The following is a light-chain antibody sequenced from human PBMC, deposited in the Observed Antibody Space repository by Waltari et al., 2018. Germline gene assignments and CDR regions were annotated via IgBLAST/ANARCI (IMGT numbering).Light chain of an antibody. CDR1: QSLLYTSNYENY. Sequence: DFVMTQSPDSLAVSLGERATINCKSSQSLLYTSNYENYLAWYQQKPGQPPKLLIYWASTRESRVPDRFSGSGSGTDFTLTISSLQAEDVAVYYCQQYYSRHSYTFGQGTKLEIK. CDR3: QQYYSRHSYT. CDR2: WAS. V-gene: IGKV4-1*01. J-gene: IGKJ2*01.